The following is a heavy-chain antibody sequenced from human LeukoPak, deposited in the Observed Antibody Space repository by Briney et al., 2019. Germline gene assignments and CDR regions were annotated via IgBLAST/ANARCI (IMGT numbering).Heavy chain of an antibody. D-gene: IGHD5-12*01. CDR1: GFSFSSNS. CDR2: ISSSSNYI. CDR3: ARDHPYSGYDYGPFDY. V-gene: IGHV3-21*01. J-gene: IGHJ4*02. Sequence: PGGSLRLSCAASGFSFSSNSMNWVRQAPGKGLEWVSSISSSSNYIYYADSVKGRFTMSRDNAKNSLYLQMNSLRAEDTAVYYCARDHPYSGYDYGPFDYWGQGTLVTVSS.